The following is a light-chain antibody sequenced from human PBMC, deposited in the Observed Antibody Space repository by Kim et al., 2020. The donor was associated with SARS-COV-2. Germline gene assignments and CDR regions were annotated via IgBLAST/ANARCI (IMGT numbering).Light chain of an antibody. CDR3: QQYGSSPLWT. V-gene: IGKV3-15*01. CDR2: GAS. CDR1: QNISSS. Sequence: EIVMTQSPATVSVFPGERATLSCRASQNISSSLVWYQQKPGQAPRLLIYGASTRAIGIPARFSGSGSGSEFTLTISSLQSEDFAVYYCQQYGSSPLWTFGQGTKVDIK. J-gene: IGKJ1*01.